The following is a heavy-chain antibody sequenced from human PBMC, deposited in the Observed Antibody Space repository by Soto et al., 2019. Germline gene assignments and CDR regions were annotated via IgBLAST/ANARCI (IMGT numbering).Heavy chain of an antibody. V-gene: IGHV3-23*01. J-gene: IGHJ5*02. D-gene: IGHD2-2*01. CDR2: ISGSGGST. CDR3: AKDQRVPAAMSALLGWFDP. Sequence: HPGGSLRLSCAASGFTFSSYAMSWVRQAPGKGLEWVSAISGSGGSTYYADSVKGRFTISRDNSKNTLYLQMNSLRAEDTAVYYCAKDQRVPAAMSALLGWFDPWSQGTLVTVSS. CDR1: GFTFSSYA.